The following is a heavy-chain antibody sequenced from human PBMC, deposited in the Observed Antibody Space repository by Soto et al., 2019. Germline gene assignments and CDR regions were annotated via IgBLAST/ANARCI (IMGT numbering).Heavy chain of an antibody. J-gene: IGHJ3*02. CDR3: AKWGMEGPDAFDI. CDR1: GLTFSSYA. CDR2: ISGSGGST. Sequence: EVQLLESGGGLVQPGGSRRLSFAASGLTFSSYALTGVPQAQGKGLEWVSAISGSGGSTYYADSVKGRFTISRDNSKNTLYLQMNSLRAEDTAVYYCAKWGMEGPDAFDIWGQGTMVTVSS. D-gene: IGHD2-8*01. V-gene: IGHV3-23*01.